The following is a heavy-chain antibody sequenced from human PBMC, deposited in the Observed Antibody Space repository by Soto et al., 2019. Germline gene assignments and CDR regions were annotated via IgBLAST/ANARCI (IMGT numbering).Heavy chain of an antibody. V-gene: IGHV3-30-3*01. J-gene: IGHJ4*02. CDR3: ATPAGSGSFDY. D-gene: IGHD5-12*01. CDR2: ISYDGSNK. CDR1: GFTFSSYA. Sequence: GGSLRLSCAASGFTFSSYAMHWVRQAPGKGLEWVAVISYDGSNKYYADSVKGRFTISRDNSKNTLYLQMNSLRAEDTAVYYCATPAGSGSFDYWGQGTLVTVSS.